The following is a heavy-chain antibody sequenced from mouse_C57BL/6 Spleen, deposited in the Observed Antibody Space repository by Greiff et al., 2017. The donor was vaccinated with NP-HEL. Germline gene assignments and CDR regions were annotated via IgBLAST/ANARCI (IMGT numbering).Heavy chain of an antibody. Sequence: VQLQQPGAELVKPGASVKLSCKASGYTFTSYWMQWVKQRPGQGLEWIGEIDPSDSYTNYNQKFKGKATLTVDTSSSTAYMQLSSLTSEDSAVYYCARGLITTVVKGDYWGQGTTLTVSS. CDR2: IDPSDSYT. CDR3: ARGLITTVVKGDY. V-gene: IGHV1-50*01. J-gene: IGHJ2*01. CDR1: GYTFTSYW. D-gene: IGHD1-1*01.